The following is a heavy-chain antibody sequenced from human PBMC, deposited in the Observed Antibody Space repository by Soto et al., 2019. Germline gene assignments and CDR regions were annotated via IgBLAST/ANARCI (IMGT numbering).Heavy chain of an antibody. Sequence: QVQLVQSGAEVKKPGSSVKVSCKASGGTFSSYTISWVRQAPGQGLEWMGRIIPILGIANYAQKFPGRVTTXAXXSTSTAYMELSSPSTEDTAVYYCACRAVAVVAFDIWGQGTMVTVSS. CDR2: IIPILGIA. J-gene: IGHJ3*02. CDR1: GGTFSSYT. CDR3: ACRAVAVVAFDI. V-gene: IGHV1-69*02. D-gene: IGHD6-19*01.